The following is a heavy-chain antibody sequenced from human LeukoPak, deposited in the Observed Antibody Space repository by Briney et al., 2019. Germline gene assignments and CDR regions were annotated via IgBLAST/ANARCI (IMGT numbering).Heavy chain of an antibody. V-gene: IGHV4-4*07. J-gene: IGHJ4*02. CDR3: ARHSSEYYGPFDY. CDR1: SASIPSCY. Sequence: PSPTQSPTRTLASASIPSCYCGCVRQPAGKGLEWLGRIYTSGSTNYNPSLKSRVTMSVDTSKNQFSLKLSSVTAADTAVYFCARHSSEYYGPFDYWGQGTLVTVSS. D-gene: IGHD6-19*01. CDR2: IYTSGST.